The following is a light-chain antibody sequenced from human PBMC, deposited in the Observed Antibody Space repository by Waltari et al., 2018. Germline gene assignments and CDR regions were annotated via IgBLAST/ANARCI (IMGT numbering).Light chain of an antibody. J-gene: IGLJ2*01. CDR1: GSTIGAGYD. Sequence: QSALTQPPSVSGAPGQRVTISCTGSGSTIGAGYDVHWYQQFPGTVPKLPLSGNNNRPSGVPDRFSASKTGTSASLAITGLQAEDEADYYCQSYDRSLSVVFGGGTKLTVL. V-gene: IGLV1-40*01. CDR3: QSYDRSLSVV. CDR2: GNN.